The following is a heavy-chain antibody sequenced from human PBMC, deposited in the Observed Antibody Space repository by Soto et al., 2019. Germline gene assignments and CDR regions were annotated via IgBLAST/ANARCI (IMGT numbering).Heavy chain of an antibody. V-gene: IGHV3-15*01. CDR1: GFSFSNAW. CDR3: TTEGPYYFDY. CDR2: IKSKTDGGTT. Sequence: PGGSLRLSCAASGFSFSNAWMTWVRQAPGKGLGWVGHIKSKTDGGTTDYASPVEGRFTISRDDSKNTLYLQMDSLKTEDTAVYYCTTEGPYYFDYWGQGALVTVSS. J-gene: IGHJ4*02.